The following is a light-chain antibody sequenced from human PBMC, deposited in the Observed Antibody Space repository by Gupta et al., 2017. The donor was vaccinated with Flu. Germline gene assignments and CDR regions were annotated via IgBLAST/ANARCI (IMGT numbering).Light chain of an antibody. CDR3: QAWDSSTPV. Sequence: SPGQTASITCSGDKLGDKYACWYQQKPGQSPVLVIYQDSKRPSGIPERLSGSNSGNTATLTISGTQAMDEADYYCQAWDSSTPVFGTGTKVTVL. V-gene: IGLV3-1*01. CDR1: KLGDKY. J-gene: IGLJ1*01. CDR2: QDS.